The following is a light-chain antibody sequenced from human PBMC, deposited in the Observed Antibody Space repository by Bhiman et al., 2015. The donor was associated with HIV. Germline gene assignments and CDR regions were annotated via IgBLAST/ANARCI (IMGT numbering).Light chain of an antibody. V-gene: IGLV1-51*01. Sequence: QSVLTQPPSVSAAPGQKVTISCSGSSANIGNNYVSWYQQFPGTGPRLIIYESNKRPSGISDRFSGSQSDAAATLDITGLRTGDEADYYCGTWDSRLKAWVFGGGTK. J-gene: IGLJ3*02. CDR1: SANIGNNY. CDR3: GTWDSRLKAWV. CDR2: ESN.